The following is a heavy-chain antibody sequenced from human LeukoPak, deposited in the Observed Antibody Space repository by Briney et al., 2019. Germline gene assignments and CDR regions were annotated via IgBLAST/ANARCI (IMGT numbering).Heavy chain of an antibody. J-gene: IGHJ6*02. Sequence: SETLSLTCAVYGGSFSSYYWSWIRQPPGKGLEWIGYIYYSGSTNYNPSLKSRVTISVDTSKNQFSLKLSSVTAADTAVYYCARLMISSTRSTVHYYYGMDVWGQGTTVTVSS. CDR1: GGSFSSYY. V-gene: IGHV4-59*08. CDR2: IYYSGST. CDR3: ARLMISSTRSTVHYYYGMDV. D-gene: IGHD2-2*01.